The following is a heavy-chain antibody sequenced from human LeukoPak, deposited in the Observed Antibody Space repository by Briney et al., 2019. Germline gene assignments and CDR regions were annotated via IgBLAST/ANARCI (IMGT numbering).Heavy chain of an antibody. Sequence: ASVKVSCKASGYTFTGYYMHWVQQAPGQGLEWMGWINPNSGGTNYAQKFQGRVTMTRDTSISTAYMELSRLRSDDTAVYYCARDLGYCSGGSCYTKYYYYYYMDVWGKGTSVTISS. D-gene: IGHD2-15*01. V-gene: IGHV1-2*02. CDR3: ARDLGYCSGGSCYTKYYYYYYMDV. CDR1: GYTFTGYY. CDR2: INPNSGGT. J-gene: IGHJ6*03.